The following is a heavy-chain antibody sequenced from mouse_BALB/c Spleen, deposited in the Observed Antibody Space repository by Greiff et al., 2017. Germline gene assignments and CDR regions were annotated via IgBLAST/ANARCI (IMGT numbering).Heavy chain of an antibody. Sequence: EVMLVESGGGLVQPGGSLKLSCAASGFTFSSYGMSWVRQTPDKRLELVATINSNGGSTYYPDSVKGRFTISRDNAKNTLYLQMSSLKSEDTAMYYCARDLSTMITTWFAYWGQGTLVTVSA. D-gene: IGHD2-4*01. V-gene: IGHV5-6-3*01. CDR3: ARDLSTMITTWFAY. J-gene: IGHJ3*01. CDR2: INSNGGST. CDR1: GFTFSSYG.